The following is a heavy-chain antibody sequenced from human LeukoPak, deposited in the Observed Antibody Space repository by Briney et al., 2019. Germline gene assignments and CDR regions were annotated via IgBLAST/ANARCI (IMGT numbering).Heavy chain of an antibody. D-gene: IGHD3-22*01. CDR2: ISYDGSNK. J-gene: IGHJ3*02. CDR3: ARDRTTMIVVVIYDI. CDR1: GFTFSSYA. V-gene: IGHV3-30-3*01. Sequence: GGSLRLSCAASGFTFSSYAMHWVRQAPGKGLEWVAVISYDGSNKYYADSVKGRFTISRDNSKNTLYLQMNSLRAEDTAVYYCARDRTTMIVVVIYDIWGQGTMVTVSS.